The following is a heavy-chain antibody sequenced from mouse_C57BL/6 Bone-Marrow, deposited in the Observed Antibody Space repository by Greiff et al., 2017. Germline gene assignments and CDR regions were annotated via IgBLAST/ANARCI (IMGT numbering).Heavy chain of an antibody. D-gene: IGHD1-1*01. CDR3: ARDMTTVVAPFDY. V-gene: IGHV1-59*01. CDR2: IDPSDSYT. Sequence: VQLQQPGAELVRPGTSVKLSCKASGYTFTSYWMHWVKQRPGQGLEWIGVIDPSDSYTNYNQKFKGKATLTVDTSSSTAYMQLSSLTSEDSAVYYCARDMTTVVAPFDYWGQGTTLTVSS. J-gene: IGHJ2*01. CDR1: GYTFTSYW.